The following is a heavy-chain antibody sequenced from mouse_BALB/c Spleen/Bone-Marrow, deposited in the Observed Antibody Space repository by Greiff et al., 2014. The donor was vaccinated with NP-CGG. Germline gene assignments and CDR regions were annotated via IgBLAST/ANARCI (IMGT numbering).Heavy chain of an antibody. J-gene: IGHJ4*01. V-gene: IGHV1-80*01. D-gene: IGHD2-4*01. Sequence: QLQQSGAEVMRPGSSVNISCKASGYAFSNYGMNWVKQRPGQGLEWIGQIYPGDGDTNYNGKFKGRVTLTADKSSSTAYMQLSSLTSEDSAVYFCASVYDYGRGYAMDYWGQGTSVTVSS. CDR1: GYAFSNYG. CDR2: IYPGDGDT. CDR3: ASVYDYGRGYAMDY.